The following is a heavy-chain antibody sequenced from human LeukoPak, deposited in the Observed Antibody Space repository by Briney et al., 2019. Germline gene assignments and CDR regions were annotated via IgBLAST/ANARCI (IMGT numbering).Heavy chain of an antibody. Sequence: ASVKVSCKASGYTFTSYYMHWVRQAPGQGLEWMGIINPSGCSTSYAQKFQGRVTMTRDTSTSTVYMELSSLRSEDTAVYYCARDYYGSGSPSHGQILSDYWGQGTLVTVSS. J-gene: IGHJ4*02. CDR1: GYTFTSYY. CDR2: INPSGCST. V-gene: IGHV1-46*01. D-gene: IGHD3-10*01. CDR3: ARDYYGSGSPSHGQILSDY.